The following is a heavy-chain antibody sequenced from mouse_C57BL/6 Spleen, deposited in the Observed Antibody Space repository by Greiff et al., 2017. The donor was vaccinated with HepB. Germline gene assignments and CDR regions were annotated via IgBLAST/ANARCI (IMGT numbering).Heavy chain of an antibody. Sequence: VHVKQSGTVLARPGASVKMSCKTSGYTFTSYWMHWVKQRPGQGLEWIGAIYPGNSDTSYNQKFKGKAKLTAVTSASTAYMELSSLTNEDSAVYYCTRYDGYGYFDYWGQGTTLTVSS. CDR1: GYTFTSYW. V-gene: IGHV1-5*01. J-gene: IGHJ2*01. CDR3: TRYDGYGYFDY. D-gene: IGHD2-3*01. CDR2: IYPGNSDT.